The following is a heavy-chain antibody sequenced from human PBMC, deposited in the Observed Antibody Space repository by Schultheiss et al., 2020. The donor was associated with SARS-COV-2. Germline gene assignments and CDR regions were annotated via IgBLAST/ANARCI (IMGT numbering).Heavy chain of an antibody. CDR2: ISAYNGNT. CDR3: ARDGRGYS. Sequence: ASVKVSCKASGYTFTGYYMHWVRQAPGQGLEWMGWISAYNGNTNYAQKLQGRVTMTRDTSISTAYMELSRLRSDDTAVYYCARDGRGYSWGQGTLVTVSS. J-gene: IGHJ4*02. D-gene: IGHD5-18*01. CDR1: GYTFTGYY. V-gene: IGHV1-2*02.